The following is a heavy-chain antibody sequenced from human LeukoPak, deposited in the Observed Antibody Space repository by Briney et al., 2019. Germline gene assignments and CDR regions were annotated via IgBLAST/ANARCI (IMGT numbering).Heavy chain of an antibody. J-gene: IGHJ5*02. V-gene: IGHV1-69*04. CDR2: IIPIFGIA. CDR1: GGTFSSYA. Sequence: ASVKVSCKASGGTFSSYAISWVRQAPGQGLEWMGRIIPIFGIANYAQKFQGRVTITADKSTSTAYMELSSLRSEDTAVYYCAREVVTANRNWFDPWGQGTLVTVSS. CDR3: AREVVTANRNWFDP. D-gene: IGHD2-21*02.